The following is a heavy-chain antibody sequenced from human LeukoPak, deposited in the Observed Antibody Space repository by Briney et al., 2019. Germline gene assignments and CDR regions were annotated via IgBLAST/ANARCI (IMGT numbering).Heavy chain of an antibody. CDR3: ASSVYYYDSSGYYN. Sequence: PSQTLSLTCTVSGGSISSGSYYWSWIRQPAGKGLEWIGRIYTSGSTNYNPSLKSRVTISVDTSKNQFSLKLSSVTAADTAVYYCASSVYYYDSSGYYNWGQGTLVTVSS. CDR1: GGSISSGSYY. J-gene: IGHJ4*02. V-gene: IGHV4-61*02. CDR2: IYTSGST. D-gene: IGHD3-22*01.